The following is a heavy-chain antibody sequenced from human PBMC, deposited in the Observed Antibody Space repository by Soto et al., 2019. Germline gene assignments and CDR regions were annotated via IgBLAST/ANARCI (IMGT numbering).Heavy chain of an antibody. CDR2: MNPNSGNT. CDR1: GYTFTSYD. D-gene: IGHD3-22*01. CDR3: ARDQEYYYDSSGYSNFDY. J-gene: IGHJ4*02. Sequence: ASVKVSCKASGYTFTSYDINWVRQATGQGLEWMGWMNPNSGNTGYAQKFQGRVTMTRNTSISTAYMELSSLRSEDTAVYYCARDQEYYYDSSGYSNFDYWGQGTLVTV. V-gene: IGHV1-8*01.